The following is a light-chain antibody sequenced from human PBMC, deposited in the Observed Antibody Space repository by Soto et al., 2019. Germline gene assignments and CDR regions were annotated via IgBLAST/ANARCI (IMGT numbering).Light chain of an antibody. J-gene: IGKJ1*01. CDR3: QQYNSLWT. CDR2: KAS. V-gene: IGKV1-5*03. CDR1: QSISSW. Sequence: DIQMTQSPSTLSASVGDRVTITCRASQSISSWLAWYQKKPGKAPKLLLYKASSLESGVPSRFSGSGSETEFTLNISSLQPDDFATCYCQQYNSLWTFGQGIKVEIK.